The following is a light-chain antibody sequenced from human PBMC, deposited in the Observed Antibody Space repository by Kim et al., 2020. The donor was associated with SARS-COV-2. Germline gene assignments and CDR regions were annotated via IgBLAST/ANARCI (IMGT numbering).Light chain of an antibody. CDR1: TRRCTSGQY. CDR3: FLSYSGTVV. Sequence: PGWTVPLTGGSSTRRCTSGQYPFWFQQKTGQAPRTLIYETSNKYSWTPGRFSGSLLGGKAALTLSGAQLEDEADYYCFLSYSGTVVFGGGTQLTVL. J-gene: IGLJ2*01. CDR2: ETS. V-gene: IGLV7-46*01.